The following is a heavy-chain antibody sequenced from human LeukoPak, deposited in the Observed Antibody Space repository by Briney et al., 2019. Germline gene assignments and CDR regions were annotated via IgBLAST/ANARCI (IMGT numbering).Heavy chain of an antibody. D-gene: IGHD3-3*01. V-gene: IGHV3-30*18. J-gene: IGHJ6*02. CDR1: GFTFSSYG. CDR3: AKDHLEWLLYVNYYYGMDV. Sequence: GGSLRLSCAASGFTFSSYGMHWVRQAPGKGLEGVAVISYDGSNKYYADSVKGRFTISRDNSKNTLYLQMNSLRAEDTAVYYCAKDHLEWLLYVNYYYGMDVWGQGTTVTVSS. CDR2: ISYDGSNK.